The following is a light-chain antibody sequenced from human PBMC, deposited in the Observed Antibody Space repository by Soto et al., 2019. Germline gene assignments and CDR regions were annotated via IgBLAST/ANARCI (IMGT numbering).Light chain of an antibody. CDR1: SSDVGGYNY. CDR3: SSYPSTSTRV. J-gene: IGLJ1*01. Sequence: QSALTQPASVSGSPGQSITISCTGTSSDVGGYNYVSWYQQHPGKAPKVMIYEVRNRPSGVSNRFSGSKSGNTASLTISGLQAEDEADYYCSSYPSTSTRVFGTGTKLTVL. CDR2: EVR. V-gene: IGLV2-14*01.